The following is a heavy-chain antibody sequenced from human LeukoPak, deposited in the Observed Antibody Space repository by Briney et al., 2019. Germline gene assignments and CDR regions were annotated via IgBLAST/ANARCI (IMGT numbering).Heavy chain of an antibody. J-gene: IGHJ5*02. CDR2: ISYDGSNK. D-gene: IGHD2-8*01. CDR3: AKEALRYCTNGVCSPFDP. Sequence: PGGSLRLSCAASGFTFSSYGMHWVRQAPGKGLEWVAGISYDGSNKYYADSVKGRFTISRDNSKNTLYLQMNSLRAEDTAVYYCAKEALRYCTNGVCSPFDPWGQGTLVTVSS. CDR1: GFTFSSYG. V-gene: IGHV3-30*18.